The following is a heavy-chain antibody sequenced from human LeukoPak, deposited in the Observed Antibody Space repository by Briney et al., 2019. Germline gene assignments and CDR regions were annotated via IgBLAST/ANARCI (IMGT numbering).Heavy chain of an antibody. CDR1: GFSLSTSGVG. CDR2: IYWDDDK. D-gene: IGHD3-16*02. V-gene: IGHV2-5*02. Sequence: GSGPTLVKPTQTLTLTCTFSGFSLSTSGVGVGWIRQPPGKALEWLALIYWDDDKRYSPSLKSRLTITKDTSKNQVVLTMTNMDPVDTATYYCAHRLGGLSSPRFDYWGQGTLVTVSS. CDR3: AHRLGGLSSPRFDY. J-gene: IGHJ4*02.